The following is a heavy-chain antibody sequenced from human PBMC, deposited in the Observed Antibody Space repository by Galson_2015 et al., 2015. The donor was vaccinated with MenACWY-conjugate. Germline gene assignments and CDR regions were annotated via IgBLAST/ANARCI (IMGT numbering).Heavy chain of an antibody. CDR2: INAGNGNT. CDR1: GYTFTSYA. J-gene: IGHJ4*02. D-gene: IGHD3-10*01. Sequence: SVKVSCKASGYTFTSYAMHWVRQAPGQRLEWMGWINAGNGNTKYSQKFQGRVTITRDTSASTAYMELSSLRSEDTAVYYCAREGGPWFGELSYYFDYWGQGTLVTVSS. V-gene: IGHV1-3*01. CDR3: AREGGPWFGELSYYFDY.